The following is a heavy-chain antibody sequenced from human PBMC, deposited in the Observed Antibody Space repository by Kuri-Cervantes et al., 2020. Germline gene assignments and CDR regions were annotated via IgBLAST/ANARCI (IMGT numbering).Heavy chain of an antibody. CDR3: ARIAARSDAFDI. CDR1: GFTFSSYD. D-gene: IGHD6-6*01. CDR2: IGTAGDT. V-gene: IGHV3-13*01. Sequence: GGSLRLSCAASGFTFSSYDMHWVRQATGKGLEWVSAIGTAGDTYYPGSVKGRFTISRENAKNSLYLQMNSLRAEDTAVYYCARIAARSDAFDIWGQGTRVTVSS. J-gene: IGHJ3*02.